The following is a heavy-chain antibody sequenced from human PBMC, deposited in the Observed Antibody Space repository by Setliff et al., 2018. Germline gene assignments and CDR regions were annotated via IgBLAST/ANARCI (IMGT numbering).Heavy chain of an antibody. J-gene: IGHJ6*02. CDR3: ARAFTYYNFWSGYGYGMDV. D-gene: IGHD3-3*01. V-gene: IGHV4-61*02. CDR1: GGSISSGTYY. CDR2: IFTSGST. Sequence: SETLSLTCTVSGGSISSGTYYWSWIRQPAGKGLEWIGRIFTSGSTNYNPSLKSRVTISVDTSKNQFSLNLSSMTAADTAVYYCARAFTYYNFWSGYGYGMDVWGQGTTVTVSS.